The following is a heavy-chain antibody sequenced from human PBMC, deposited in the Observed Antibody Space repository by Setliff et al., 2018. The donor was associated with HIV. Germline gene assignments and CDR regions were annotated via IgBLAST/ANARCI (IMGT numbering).Heavy chain of an antibody. D-gene: IGHD1-26*01. CDR3: ARGDGSYLDW. J-gene: IGHJ4*02. CDR2: IYTSGST. CDR1: GDSITSYY. V-gene: IGHV4-4*07. Sequence: SETLSLTCTASGDSITSYYWSWIRQPAGKGLEWIGHIYTSGSTNYNPSLKSRVTISVDTSKNQFSLKLSSVTAADTAVYYCARGDGSYLDWWGQGTLVTVSS.